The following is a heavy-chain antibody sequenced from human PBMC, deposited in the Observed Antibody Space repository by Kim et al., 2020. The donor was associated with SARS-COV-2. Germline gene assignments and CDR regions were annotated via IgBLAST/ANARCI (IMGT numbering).Heavy chain of an antibody. CDR3: ARDRRLRHVHYYYYGMDV. J-gene: IGHJ6*02. V-gene: IGHV3-21*01. CDR2: ISSSSSYI. Sequence: GGSLRLSCAASGFTFSSYSMNWVRQAPGKGLEWVSSISSSSSYIYYADSVKGRFTISRDNAKNTLYLQMNSLRAEDTAVYYCARDRRLRHVHYYYYGMDVWGQGTTVTVSS. CDR1: GFTFSSYS. D-gene: IGHD3-16*01.